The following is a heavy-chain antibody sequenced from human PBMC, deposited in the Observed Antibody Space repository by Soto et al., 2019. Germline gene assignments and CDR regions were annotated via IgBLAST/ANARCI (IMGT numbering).Heavy chain of an antibody. Sequence: QVQLQQWGAEVLKPSETLSLTCVVNGGSFSGYYWSWIRQSPGKGLEWIGEINDSGITDSNPSLESRVTISVDMSKNQFSLNLNSVTAADPAVYHCARGRSSVPDRRGIGYYGLDVWGQGTTVTVSS. CDR3: ARGRSSVPDRRGIGYYGLDV. D-gene: IGHD6-6*01. V-gene: IGHV4-34*01. CDR2: INDSGIT. J-gene: IGHJ6*02. CDR1: GGSFSGYY.